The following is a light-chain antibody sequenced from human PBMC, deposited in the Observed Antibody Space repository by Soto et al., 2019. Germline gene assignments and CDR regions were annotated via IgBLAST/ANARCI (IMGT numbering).Light chain of an antibody. CDR1: QSISSW. CDR3: QQSET. CDR2: DAS. J-gene: IGKJ1*01. V-gene: IGKV1-5*01. Sequence: DIQMTQSPSTLSASVGDRVTITCRASQSISSWLAWYQQKPGKAPKLLIYDASSLESGVPSRFSGSGSGTEFTLTISSLQPDDFATYYCQQSETFGQGTKVDIK.